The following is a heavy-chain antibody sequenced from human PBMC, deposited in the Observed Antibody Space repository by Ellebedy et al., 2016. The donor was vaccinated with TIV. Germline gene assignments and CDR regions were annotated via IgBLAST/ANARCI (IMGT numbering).Heavy chain of an antibody. D-gene: IGHD3-10*01. CDR2: ISGRSSVI. CDR3: AKVHYYGSGSYFDD. CDR1: GFSFSTYG. Sequence: PGGSLRLSCAASGFSFSTYGMTWVRQAPGKGLEWISYISGRSSVIKYAESVKGRFTISRDNANNSVTLQMSSLRGEDTAVYYCAKVHYYGSGSYFDDWGQGTVVTVSS. J-gene: IGHJ4*02. V-gene: IGHV3-48*01.